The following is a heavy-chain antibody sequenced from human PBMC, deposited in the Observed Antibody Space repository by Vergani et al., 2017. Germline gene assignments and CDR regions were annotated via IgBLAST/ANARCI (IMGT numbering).Heavy chain of an antibody. Sequence: QVQLQESGPGLVKPSQTLSLTCTVSGGSISSGGYYWSWIRQHPGKGLEWIGDIYYSGITYYNPSLKSRVTISVDTSKNQFSLKLSSVTAADTAVYYCARGGLEWFIDYWGQGTLVTVSS. J-gene: IGHJ4*02. CDR2: IYYSGIT. V-gene: IGHV4-31*03. CDR1: GGSISSGGYY. D-gene: IGHD3-3*01. CDR3: ARGGLEWFIDY.